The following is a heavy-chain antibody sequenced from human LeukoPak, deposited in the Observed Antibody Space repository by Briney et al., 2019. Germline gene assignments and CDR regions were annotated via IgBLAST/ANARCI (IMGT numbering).Heavy chain of an antibody. CDR2: INAGNGNT. Sequence: ASVKVSCKASGYTFTSYAMHWVRQAPGQGLEWMGWINAGNGNTKYSQKFQGRVTITRDTSASAAYMELSSLRSEDTAVYYCARDGYDFWSGSNWFDPWGQGTLVTVSS. CDR3: ARDGYDFWSGSNWFDP. V-gene: IGHV1-3*01. D-gene: IGHD3-3*01. CDR1: GYTFTSYA. J-gene: IGHJ5*02.